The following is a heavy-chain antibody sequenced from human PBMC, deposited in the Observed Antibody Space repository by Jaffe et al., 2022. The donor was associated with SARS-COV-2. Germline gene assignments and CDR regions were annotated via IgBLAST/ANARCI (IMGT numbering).Heavy chain of an antibody. CDR1: GGTFGTYS. CDR3: ARDDNAMGTTDS. D-gene: IGHD1-1*01. CDR2: IIPTLGVV. Sequence: QVQLVQSGAEVKKPGSSVQVSCKASGGTFGTYSISWVRQAPGQGLEWVGRIIPTLGVVNYAQKFQGRVTITADRSASTAYMDLSSLRSEDTALYYCARDDNAMGTTDSWGQGTLVTVSS. V-gene: IGHV1-69*04. J-gene: IGHJ4*02.